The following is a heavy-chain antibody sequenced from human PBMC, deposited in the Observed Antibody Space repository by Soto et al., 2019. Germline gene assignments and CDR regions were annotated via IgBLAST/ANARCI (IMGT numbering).Heavy chain of an antibody. J-gene: IGHJ4*02. CDR3: ATADGFGVVTPFFEY. Sequence: QLQLQESGPGLVKPSETLSLTCTVSGGSISCRSHYWGWIRQSPGKHLEWIGSSYYRGSTHYNPSLKTLVTISVDTSKNQVSLKVYSVTAADTAVYYCATADGFGVVTPFFEYWGQGILVTVSS. CDR1: GGSISCRSHY. V-gene: IGHV4-39*01. CDR2: SYYRGST. D-gene: IGHD3-3*01.